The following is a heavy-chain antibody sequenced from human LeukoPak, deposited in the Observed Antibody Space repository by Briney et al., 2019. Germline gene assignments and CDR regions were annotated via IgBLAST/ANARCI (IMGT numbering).Heavy chain of an antibody. CDR1: GFTFSNYC. Sequence: GGSLRLSCAASGFTFSNYCMHWVRQIPGKGLVWVSRICPDGTVTNYADSVKGRFTISRDNAKNMVFLQMNSLRADDTAVYYCVRDFRSADYWGQGILVTVSS. CDR3: VRDFRSADY. V-gene: IGHV3-74*01. J-gene: IGHJ4*02. CDR2: ICPDGTVT.